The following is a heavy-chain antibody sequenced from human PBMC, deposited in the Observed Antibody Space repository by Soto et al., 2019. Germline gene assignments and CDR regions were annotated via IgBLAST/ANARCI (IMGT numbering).Heavy chain of an antibody. CDR3: ANGGGYSYGYSSNWFDP. CDR1: GFTFSSYA. D-gene: IGHD5-18*01. J-gene: IGHJ5*02. Sequence: EVQLLESGGGLVQPGGSLRLSCAASGFTFSSYAMSWVRQAPGKGLEWVSAISGSGGSTYYADSVKGRFTISRGNSKNTLYLQMNSLRAEDTAVYYCANGGGYSYGYSSNWFDPWGQGTLVTVSS. V-gene: IGHV3-23*01. CDR2: ISGSGGST.